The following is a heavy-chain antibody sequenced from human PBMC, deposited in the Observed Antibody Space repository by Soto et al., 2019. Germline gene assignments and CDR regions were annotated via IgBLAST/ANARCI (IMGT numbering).Heavy chain of an antibody. Sequence: SVKVSCKASGGTFSSYTISWARQAPGQGLEWMGRIIPILGIANYAQKFQGRVTITADKSTSTAYMELSSLRSEDTAVYYCAQGVTKILAALDYYYMDVWGKGPTVTVSS. J-gene: IGHJ6*03. CDR3: AQGVTKILAALDYYYMDV. D-gene: IGHD6-13*01. V-gene: IGHV1-69*02. CDR2: IIPILGIA. CDR1: GGTFSSYT.